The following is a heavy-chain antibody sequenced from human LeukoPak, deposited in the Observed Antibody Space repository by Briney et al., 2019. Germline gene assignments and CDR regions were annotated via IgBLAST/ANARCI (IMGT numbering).Heavy chain of an antibody. J-gene: IGHJ4*02. CDR2: IFHSGST. Sequence: SETLSLTCTVSGGSIRGYYWTWIRQPPGKGLEWIGYIFHSGSTTYNPSLKSRVTISVDTSKNQFSLKLSSVTAADTAVYYCARGTGAPNYFDFWGQGTLVTVSS. CDR3: ARGTGAPNYFDF. V-gene: IGHV4-59*01. D-gene: IGHD7-27*01. CDR1: GGSIRGYY.